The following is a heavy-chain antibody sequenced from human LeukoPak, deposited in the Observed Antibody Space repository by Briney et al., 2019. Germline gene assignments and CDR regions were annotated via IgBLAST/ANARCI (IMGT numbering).Heavy chain of an antibody. V-gene: IGHV3-74*01. J-gene: IGHJ6*02. Sequence: GGSLRLSCAASGFTFSSYWMHWVRQAPGKGLVWVSRINSDGSSTTYADSVKGQFTISRDNAKNTLYLQMNSLRAEDTAVYFCARDYGRSRDYGMDVWGQGTTVTVSS. CDR1: GFTFSSYW. CDR3: ARDYGRSRDYGMDV. CDR2: INSDGSST. D-gene: IGHD3-10*01.